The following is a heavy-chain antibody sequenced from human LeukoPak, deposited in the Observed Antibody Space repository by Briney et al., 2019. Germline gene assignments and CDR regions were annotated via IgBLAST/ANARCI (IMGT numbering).Heavy chain of an antibody. CDR1: GFTFSSNY. Sequence: GGSLRLSCAASGFTFSSNYMSWVRQAPGKGLEWVSVIYSGGSTYYSDSVKGRLTISRDNSKNTLYLQMNSLRAEDTAVYYCARVQTVDGYYYYGMDVWGQGTTVTVSS. CDR3: ARVQTVDGYYYYGMDV. V-gene: IGHV3-53*01. J-gene: IGHJ6*02. CDR2: IYSGGST. D-gene: IGHD2-8*01.